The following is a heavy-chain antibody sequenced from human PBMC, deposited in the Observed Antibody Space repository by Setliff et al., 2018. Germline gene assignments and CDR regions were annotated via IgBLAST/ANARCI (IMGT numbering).Heavy chain of an antibody. D-gene: IGHD3-22*01. CDR2: ISAYNGNT. CDR3: ARPLPTGYYDSSGYFDY. V-gene: IGHV1-18*01. Sequence: ASVKVSCKASGYTFTSYGISWVRQAPGQGLEWMGWISAYNGNTNYAQKLQGRVTMTTDTSTSTAYMELRSLRSDDTAVYYCARPLPTGYYDSSGYFDYWGQGTLVTAPQ. J-gene: IGHJ4*02. CDR1: GYTFTSYG.